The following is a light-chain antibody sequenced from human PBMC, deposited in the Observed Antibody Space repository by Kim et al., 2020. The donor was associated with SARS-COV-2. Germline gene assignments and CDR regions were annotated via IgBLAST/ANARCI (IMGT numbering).Light chain of an antibody. CDR2: DAS. Sequence: LSLSPGEKASLPCMASQSVSSYLAWYQQKPGQAPRLLIDDASNRATGIPARFSGSGSGTDFTLTISSLEPEDFAVYYCQQRSNWLTFGQGTKLEI. V-gene: IGKV3-11*01. CDR3: QQRSNWLT. CDR1: QSVSSY. J-gene: IGKJ2*01.